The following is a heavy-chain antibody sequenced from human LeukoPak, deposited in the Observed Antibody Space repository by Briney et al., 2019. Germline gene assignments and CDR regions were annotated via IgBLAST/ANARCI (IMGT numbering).Heavy chain of an antibody. D-gene: IGHD3-9*01. CDR1: GVSINDYY. CDR2: ISHTEGT. V-gene: IGHV4-34*01. CDR3: ARIRCGHSGSVCYNH. J-gene: IGHJ4*02. Sequence: SETLSLTCGVLGVSINDYYWSWIRQSPRRGLEWIGEISHTEGTRYNPSLESRVTMSVGTSENQLSLKLIFVTAADTAVYYCARIRCGHSGSVCYNHWGLGTLVTVSS.